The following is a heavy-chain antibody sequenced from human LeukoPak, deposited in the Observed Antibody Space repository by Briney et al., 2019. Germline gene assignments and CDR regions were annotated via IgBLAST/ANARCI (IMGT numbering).Heavy chain of an antibody. Sequence: PESLSLTCTVSGGSISSDYWSWIRQPPGGRMGRIWYIYYSASTTYNPSLKTRVTISVDTSKTPFSLKLSSVTSADTAVYYCARGSRIAVAGTPFHYWGQGTLVTVSS. J-gene: IGHJ4*02. V-gene: IGHV4-59*12. CDR2: IYYSAST. CDR3: ARGSRIAVAGTPFHY. D-gene: IGHD6-19*01. CDR1: GGSISSDY.